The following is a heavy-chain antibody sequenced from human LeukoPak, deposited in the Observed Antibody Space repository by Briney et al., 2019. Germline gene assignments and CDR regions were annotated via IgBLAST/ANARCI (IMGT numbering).Heavy chain of an antibody. Sequence: SETLSLTCTVSGGSISSYYWGWIRQPPGKGLEWIGSIYYSGSTYYNPSLKSRVTISVDTSKNQFSLNLSSVTAADTAVYYCARHFSGQQMNDYWGQGTLVTVSS. D-gene: IGHD6-13*01. CDR3: ARHFSGQQMNDY. CDR2: IYYSGST. CDR1: GGSISSYY. V-gene: IGHV4-39*01. J-gene: IGHJ4*02.